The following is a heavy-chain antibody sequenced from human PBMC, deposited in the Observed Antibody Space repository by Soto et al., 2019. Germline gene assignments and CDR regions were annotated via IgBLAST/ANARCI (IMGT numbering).Heavy chain of an antibody. CDR1: GGSISSGY. J-gene: IGHJ5*02. D-gene: IGHD3-22*01. CDR3: TGAYYDISGYSLDP. V-gene: IGHV4-59*01. CDR2: IYYGGSI. Sequence: SETLSLTCTVSGGSISSGYWTWIRQPPGKGLEWIGYIYYGGSINYNPSLKSRVIISVDTAKNQFSLSLSSVTAADTAVYYCTGAYYDISGYSLDPWGQGTSVTVSS.